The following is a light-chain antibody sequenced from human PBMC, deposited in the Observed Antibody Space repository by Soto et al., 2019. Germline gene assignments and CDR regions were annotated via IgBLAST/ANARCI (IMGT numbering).Light chain of an antibody. Sequence: EIEMTQSPATLSVSPGERATLFCRASQSVSSSSLAWYQQKPGQAPRLLMYGASSRATGIPDRFSGSGSGTDFTLTIRTLEPEDFAVYYCQQYGSSPRTFGQGTKGDIK. CDR3: QQYGSSPRT. CDR2: GAS. V-gene: IGKV3-20*01. CDR1: QSVSSSS. J-gene: IGKJ1*01.